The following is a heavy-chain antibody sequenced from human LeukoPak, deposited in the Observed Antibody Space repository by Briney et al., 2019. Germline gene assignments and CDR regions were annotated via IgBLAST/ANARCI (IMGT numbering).Heavy chain of an antibody. CDR2: IYHTGST. CDR1: SYSIRSDYY. V-gene: IGHV4-38-2*02. Sequence: SETLSLTCAVSSYSIRSDYYWGWIRQPPGKGLEWIGSIYHTGSTYKNPSLKSQVTISVDTSKNQFSLNLSSVTAADTAVYYCAREAFGDIVAAHDYWGQGTLVTVSS. J-gene: IGHJ4*02. D-gene: IGHD5-12*01. CDR3: AREAFGDIVAAHDY.